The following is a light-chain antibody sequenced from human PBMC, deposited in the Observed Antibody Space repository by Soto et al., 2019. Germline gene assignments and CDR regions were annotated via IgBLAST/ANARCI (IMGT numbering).Light chain of an antibody. CDR2: RDN. CDR1: RSNIGSNP. Sequence: QLVLTQPPSASGTPGQRVTISCSGTRSNIGSNPVQWYLQLPGTAPKLLIYRDNQRPSGVPDRFSGSKSGTSASLAISGLQSDDEADYHCATWDDGLYGPVFGGGTQLTVL. CDR3: ATWDDGLYGPV. V-gene: IGLV1-44*01. J-gene: IGLJ3*02.